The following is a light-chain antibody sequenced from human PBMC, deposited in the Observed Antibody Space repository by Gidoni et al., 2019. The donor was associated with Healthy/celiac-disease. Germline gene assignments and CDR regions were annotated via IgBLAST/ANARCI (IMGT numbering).Light chain of an antibody. CDR2: DSS. J-gene: IGKJ3*01. Sequence: ELVLTQSPATLSLSPGERATLSCRASQSVSSYLAWYQHKPGQAHRLLLYDSSTSATGTPARFSVSGSGTDFTLTISSIEPEDVAVYYCQQRSNWPTAFTFGPGTKVDIK. CDR3: QQRSNWPTAFT. CDR1: QSVSSY. V-gene: IGKV3-11*01.